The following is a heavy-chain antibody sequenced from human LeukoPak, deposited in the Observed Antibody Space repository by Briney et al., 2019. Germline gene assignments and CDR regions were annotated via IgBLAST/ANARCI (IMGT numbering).Heavy chain of an antibody. CDR3: ARRSYGTDYFDY. CDR2: IIPILGIA. V-gene: IGHV1-69*04. CDR1: GGTFSSYA. Sequence: ASVKVSCKASGGTFSSYAISWVRQAPGQGLEWMGRIIPILGIANYAQKFQGRVTITADKSTSTAYMELSSLRSEDTAVYYCARRSYGTDYFDYWGQGTLVTVSS. J-gene: IGHJ4*02. D-gene: IGHD5-18*01.